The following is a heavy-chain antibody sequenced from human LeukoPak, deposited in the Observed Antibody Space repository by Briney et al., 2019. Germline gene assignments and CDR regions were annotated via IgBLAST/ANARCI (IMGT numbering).Heavy chain of an antibody. CDR3: AESYDSSGYSHVAY. Sequence: GGSLRLSCAASGFTVSSNDMSWVRQAPGKGLEWVSYISITTSTIYYADSVKGRFTISRDNSKNTLYLQMNSLRAEDTAVYYCAESYDSSGYSHVAYWGQGTLVTVSS. J-gene: IGHJ4*02. V-gene: IGHV3-48*01. CDR1: GFTVSSND. D-gene: IGHD3-22*01. CDR2: ISITTSTI.